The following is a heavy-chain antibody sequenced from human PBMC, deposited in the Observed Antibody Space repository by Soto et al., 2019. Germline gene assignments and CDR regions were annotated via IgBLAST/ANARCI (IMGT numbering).Heavy chain of an antibody. D-gene: IGHD6-13*01. CDR3: VGYTASHNWFDP. CDR1: GGSINSRGYY. J-gene: IGHJ5*02. Sequence: SETLSLTCTVSGGSINSRGYYWTWIRQHPGKGLEWIGNIYYSGSIHFNPSLKSRLTMLVDTSENQFSLKLTSVTAADTALYYFVGYTASHNWFDPWCKGTLVTVSS. CDR2: IYYSGSI. V-gene: IGHV4-31*03.